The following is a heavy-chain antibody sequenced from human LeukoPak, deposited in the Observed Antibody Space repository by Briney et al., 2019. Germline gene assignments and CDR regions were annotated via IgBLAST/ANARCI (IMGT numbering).Heavy chain of an antibody. CDR2: IKQDGSEK. D-gene: IGHD3-22*01. J-gene: IGHJ4*02. V-gene: IGHV3-7*01. CDR3: ARDSRGSGYSNFDY. CDR1: GFTFSGSD. Sequence: PGGSLRLSCAASGFTFSGSDIHWVRQAPGKGLEWVANIKQDGSEKYYVDSVKGRFTISRDNAKNSLYLQMNSLRAEDTAVYYCARDSRGSGYSNFDYWGQGTLVTVSS.